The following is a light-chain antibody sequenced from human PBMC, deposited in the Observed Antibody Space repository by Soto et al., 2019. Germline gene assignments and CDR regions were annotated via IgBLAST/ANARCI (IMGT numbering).Light chain of an antibody. CDR1: QSVSSNY. CDR3: QQYGDSPPT. J-gene: IGKJ3*01. V-gene: IGKV3-20*01. Sequence: EIVLAESPSTLSLSPGARASLSCRASQSVSSNYLAWYQQKPRQRPTLLIFGAASRANGGPDRFSGRGSGTEFTLTISRLEPEDVAVYYCQQYGDSPPTFGPGTKVDIK. CDR2: GAA.